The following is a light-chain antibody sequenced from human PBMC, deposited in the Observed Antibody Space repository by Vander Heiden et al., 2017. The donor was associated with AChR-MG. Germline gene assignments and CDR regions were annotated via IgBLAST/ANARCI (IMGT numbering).Light chain of an antibody. Sequence: DIPMTQSPSSLSASVGDSVTISCRASQAISHFLAWYQQKPGRVPDLLIYATSNLQSGVPSRFRGSGSGTDFTLTISSLQPEDVATYYCQKYDSAPWTFGQGTKVEIK. CDR3: QKYDSAPWT. J-gene: IGKJ1*01. CDR1: QAISHF. V-gene: IGKV1-27*01. CDR2: ATS.